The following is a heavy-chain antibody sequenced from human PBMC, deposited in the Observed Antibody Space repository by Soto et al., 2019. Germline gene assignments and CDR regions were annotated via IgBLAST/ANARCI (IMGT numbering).Heavy chain of an antibody. D-gene: IGHD3-3*01. V-gene: IGHV4-39*01. Sequence: SETLSLTCTVSGASISGYYWGWIRQPPGKGLEWIGSIYYSGSTYYNPSLKSRVTISVDTSKNQFSLKLSSVTAADTAVYYCARGRGYYDFWSGYPSSGAIDYWGQGTLVTVSS. J-gene: IGHJ4*02. CDR3: ARGRGYYDFWSGYPSSGAIDY. CDR1: GASISGYY. CDR2: IYYSGST.